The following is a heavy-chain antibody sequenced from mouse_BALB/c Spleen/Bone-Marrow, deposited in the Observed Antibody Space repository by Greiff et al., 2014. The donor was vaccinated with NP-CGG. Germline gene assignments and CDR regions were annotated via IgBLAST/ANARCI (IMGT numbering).Heavy chain of an antibody. J-gene: IGHJ1*01. CDR3: ARVYLWYFDV. D-gene: IGHD2-3*01. Sequence: VKLVESGPGLVAPSQSLSITCTVSGFSLTSYGVHWVRQPPGKGLEWLGVIWAGGSTNYNSALMSRLSISKDNSKSQVFLKMNSLQTEDTAMYYCARVYLWYFDVWGAGTTVTVSS. CDR2: IWAGGST. CDR1: GFSLTSYG. V-gene: IGHV2-9*02.